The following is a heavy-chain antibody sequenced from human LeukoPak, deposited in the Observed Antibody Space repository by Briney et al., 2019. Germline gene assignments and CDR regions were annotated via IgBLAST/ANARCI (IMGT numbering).Heavy chain of an antibody. CDR2: ISGSGGST. J-gene: IGHJ4*02. D-gene: IGHD2-15*01. V-gene: IGHV3-23*01. CDR1: GFTFSSYA. Sequence: GGSLRLSCAASGFTFSSYAMSWVRRAPGKGLEWVSAISGSGGSTYYADSVKGRFTISRDNSKSTPYLQMNSLRAEDTAVYHCAKDRHCSGGSCYGGPIDYWGQGTLSPSPQ. CDR3: AKDRHCSGGSCYGGPIDY.